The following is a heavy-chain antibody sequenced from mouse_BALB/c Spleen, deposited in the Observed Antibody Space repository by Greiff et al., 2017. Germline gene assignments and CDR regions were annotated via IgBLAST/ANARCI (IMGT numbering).Heavy chain of an antibody. J-gene: IGHJ4*01. CDR1: GFTFSSYA. D-gene: IGHD2-14*01. Sequence: EVQVVESGGGLVKPGGSLKLSCAASGFTFSSYAMSWVRQTPEKRLEWVATISSGGSYTYYPDSVKGRFTISRDNAKNTLYLQMSSLRSEDTAMYYCARHEDVRRWAMDYWGQGTSVTVSS. V-gene: IGHV5-9-3*01. CDR2: ISSGGSYT. CDR3: ARHEDVRRWAMDY.